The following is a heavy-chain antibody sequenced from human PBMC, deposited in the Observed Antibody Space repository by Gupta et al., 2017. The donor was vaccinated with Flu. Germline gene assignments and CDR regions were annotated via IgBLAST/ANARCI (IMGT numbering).Heavy chain of an antibody. D-gene: IGHD5-12*01. CDR1: GFTFSTYE. J-gene: IGHJ4*01. V-gene: IGHV3-48*03. CDR3: ARGPGDVSGSKIDY. CDR2: ISSRGTTI. Sequence: EVQLVESGGGLVQPGGSLRLSCEAFGFTFSTYEMNWVRQAPGKGLEWISYISSRGTTIHYADSVRGRLTISRDNSKRSLYLQMNSLRAEDTALYYCARGPGDVSGSKIDYWGQGTPVTVSS.